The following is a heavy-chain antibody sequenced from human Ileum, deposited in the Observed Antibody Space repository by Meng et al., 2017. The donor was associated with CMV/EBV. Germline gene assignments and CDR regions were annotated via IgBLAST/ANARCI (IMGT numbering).Heavy chain of an antibody. D-gene: IGHD3-10*01. CDR3: TYGWPLKY. CDR1: DSVSISTES. J-gene: IGHJ4*02. Sequence: VQLHQSAPGLVKPSQTLSLTCAGDSVSISTESWNWIRQSPSRGLEWLGRTWYGSKWYYEYAVSVKSRITIIPDTSQNQISLQLNSVTPDDTAVYYCTYGWPLKYWGQGSLVTVSS. CDR2: TWYGSKWYY. V-gene: IGHV6-1*01.